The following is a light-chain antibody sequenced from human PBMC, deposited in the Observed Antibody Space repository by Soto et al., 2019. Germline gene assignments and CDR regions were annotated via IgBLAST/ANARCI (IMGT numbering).Light chain of an antibody. CDR2: DAT. Sequence: DIQITQSPSALSASVGDRVAITFRGSQTISSWLAWYQQKPGKAPKLLIHDATSLESGVPSRFSGSGSGTEFTLTISSLQPDDFATYYCQQYSSYWTFAQGTKVDIK. CDR3: QQYSSYWT. V-gene: IGKV1-5*01. CDR1: QTISSW. J-gene: IGKJ1*01.